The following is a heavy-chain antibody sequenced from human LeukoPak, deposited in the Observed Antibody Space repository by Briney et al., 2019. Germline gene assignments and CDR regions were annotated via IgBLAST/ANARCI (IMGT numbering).Heavy chain of an antibody. Sequence: GGSLRLSCAASGFTFSDYYMSWIRQAPGKGLEWVSYISSSGSTIYYADSVKGRFTISRDNAKNSLYLQMNSLRAEDTAVYYCARVVDRSSTSCPLDYWGQGTLVTVSS. CDR3: ARVVDRSSTSCPLDY. V-gene: IGHV3-11*01. CDR2: ISSSGSTI. CDR1: GFTFSDYY. J-gene: IGHJ4*02. D-gene: IGHD2-2*01.